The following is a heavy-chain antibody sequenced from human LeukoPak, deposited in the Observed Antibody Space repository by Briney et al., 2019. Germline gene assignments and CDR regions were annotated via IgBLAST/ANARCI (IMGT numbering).Heavy chain of an antibody. CDR2: IIPIFGTA. Sequence: VASVKVSCKASGGTFSSYAISWVRQAPGQGLEWMGGIIPIFGTANYAQKFQGRVTITADESTSTAYMELSSLRSEDTAVYYCTSTVTASPPIDYWGQGTLVTVSS. J-gene: IGHJ4*02. V-gene: IGHV1-69*01. D-gene: IGHD4-17*01. CDR3: TSTVTASPPIDY. CDR1: GGTFSSYA.